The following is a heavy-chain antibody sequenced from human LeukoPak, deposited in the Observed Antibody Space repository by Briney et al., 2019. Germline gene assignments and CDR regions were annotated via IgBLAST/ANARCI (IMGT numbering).Heavy chain of an antibody. CDR1: GDSIRTSSYY. Sequence: PSETLSLTCTVSGDSIRTSSYYWGWIRQPPGKGLEWIGSIYYSGNTYYNPPLKSRVAISMDTSKNQFSLKLTSVTAADTAVYYCARQFYHDSSGADYWGQGALVTVSS. J-gene: IGHJ4*02. CDR2: IYYSGNT. D-gene: IGHD3-22*01. V-gene: IGHV4-39*01. CDR3: ARQFYHDSSGADY.